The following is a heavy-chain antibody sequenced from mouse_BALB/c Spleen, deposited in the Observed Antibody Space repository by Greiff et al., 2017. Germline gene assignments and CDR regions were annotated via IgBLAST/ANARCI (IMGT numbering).Heavy chain of an antibody. D-gene: IGHD1-1*01. CDR2: ISSGSSTI. Sequence: EVQVVESGGGLVQPGGSRKLSCAASGFTFSSFGMHWVRQAPEKGLEWVAYISSGSSTIYYADTVKGRFTISRDNPKNTLFLQMTSLRSEDTAMYYCARCSRHWYFDVWGAGTTVTVSS. J-gene: IGHJ1*01. CDR3: ARCSRHWYFDV. V-gene: IGHV5-17*02. CDR1: GFTFSSFG.